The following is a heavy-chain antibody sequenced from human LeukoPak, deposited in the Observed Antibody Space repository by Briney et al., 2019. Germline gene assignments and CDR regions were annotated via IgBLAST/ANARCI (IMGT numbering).Heavy chain of an antibody. CDR3: ARLGQDYDFWSVHPHYYMDV. V-gene: IGHV4-61*01. D-gene: IGHD3-3*01. CDR2: IYYSGST. Sequence: PSETLSLTCTVSGGSISSSSYYWSWIRQPPGKGLEWIGYIYYSGSTNYNPSLKSRVTISVDPSKNQFSLKLSSVTAADTAVYYCARLGQDYDFWSVHPHYYMDVWGKGTTVTVSS. J-gene: IGHJ6*03. CDR1: GGSISSSSYY.